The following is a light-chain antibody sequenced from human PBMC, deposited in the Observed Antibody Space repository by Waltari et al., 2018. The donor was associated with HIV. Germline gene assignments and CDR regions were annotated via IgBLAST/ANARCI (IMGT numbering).Light chain of an antibody. CDR2: AAS. CDR3: QHLNNYFPIT. CDR1: QGISSY. V-gene: IGKV1-9*01. Sequence: DIQLIQSPNFLSASVGDRVTFTCRASQGISSYLAWYQQKSGKAPKLLIYAASTLRYGVPSRFSGSGSGTEFTLTISSLQPEDFATYYCQHLNNYFPITFGQGTRLEIK. J-gene: IGKJ5*01.